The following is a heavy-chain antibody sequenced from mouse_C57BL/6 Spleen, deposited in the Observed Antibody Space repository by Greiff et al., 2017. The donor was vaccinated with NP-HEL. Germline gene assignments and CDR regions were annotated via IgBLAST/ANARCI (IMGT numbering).Heavy chain of an antibody. D-gene: IGHD2-2*01. CDR1: GYTFTSYT. Sequence: QVQLKESGAELARPGASVKMSCKASGYTFTSYTMHWVKQRPGQGLEWIGYINPSSGYTKYNQKFKDKATLTADKSSSTAYMQLSSLTSEDSAVYYCAREGYPKAMDYWGQGTSVTVSS. V-gene: IGHV1-4*01. CDR3: AREGYPKAMDY. CDR2: INPSSGYT. J-gene: IGHJ4*01.